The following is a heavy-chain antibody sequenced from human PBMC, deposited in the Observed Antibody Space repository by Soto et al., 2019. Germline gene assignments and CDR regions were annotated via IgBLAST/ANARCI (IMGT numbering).Heavy chain of an antibody. CDR3: AKEAYCGGDCYAYFDY. D-gene: IGHD2-21*02. CDR2: ISGSGGST. J-gene: IGHJ4*02. V-gene: IGHV3-23*01. CDR1: GFTFSSYA. Sequence: PGGSLRLSCAASGFTFSSYAMSWVRQAPGKGLEWVSAISGSGGSTYYADSVKGRFTISRDNSKNTLYLQMNSLRAEDTAVYYCAKEAYCGGDCYAYFDYWGQGTPVTVSS.